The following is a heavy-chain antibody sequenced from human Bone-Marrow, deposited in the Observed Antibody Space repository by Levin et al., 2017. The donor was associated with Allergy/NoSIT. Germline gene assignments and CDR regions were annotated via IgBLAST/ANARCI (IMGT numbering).Heavy chain of an antibody. Sequence: SCAASGFTFSSYWMSWVRQAPGKGLEWVANIKQDGSEKYYVDSVKGRFTISRDNAKNSLYLQMNSLRAEDTAVYYCARDRSPTIFGVVITKVGAAAGLNWFDPWGQGTLVTVSS. CDR3: ARDRSPTIFGVVITKVGAAAGLNWFDP. CDR1: GFTFSSYW. CDR2: IKQDGSEK. D-gene: IGHD3-3*01. V-gene: IGHV3-7*01. J-gene: IGHJ5*02.